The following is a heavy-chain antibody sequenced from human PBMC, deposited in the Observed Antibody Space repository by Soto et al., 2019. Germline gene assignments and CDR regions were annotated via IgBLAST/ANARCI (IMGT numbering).Heavy chain of an antibody. CDR1: GFTFSNAR. V-gene: IGHV3-15*01. CDR3: TTGHTNYYDSSGYYG. CDR2: IKSKTDGGTT. D-gene: IGHD3-22*01. J-gene: IGHJ4*02. Sequence: EVQLVESGGGLVKPGGSLRLSCAASGFTFSNARMSWVRQAPGKGLEWVGRIKSKTDGGTTDYAAPVKGRFTISRDDSKNTLYLQMNSLKTEDTAVYYCTTGHTNYYDSSGYYGWGQGTLVTVSS.